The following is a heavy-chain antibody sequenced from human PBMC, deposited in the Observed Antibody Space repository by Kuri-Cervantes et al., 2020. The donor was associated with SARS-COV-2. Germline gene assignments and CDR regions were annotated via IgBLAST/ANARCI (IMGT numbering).Heavy chain of an antibody. CDR2: ISNSSSYI. D-gene: IGHD6-13*01. J-gene: IGHJ4*02. Sequence: GESLKISCAASGFTFSSYSMNWVRQAPGKGLEWVSSISNSSSYIYNADSVKGRFTISRDNAKNSLYLQMNRLRAGDTGVYYCARAPTSAGDYFDYWGQGTLVTVSS. V-gene: IGHV3-21*04. CDR3: ARAPTSAGDYFDY. CDR1: GFTFSSYS.